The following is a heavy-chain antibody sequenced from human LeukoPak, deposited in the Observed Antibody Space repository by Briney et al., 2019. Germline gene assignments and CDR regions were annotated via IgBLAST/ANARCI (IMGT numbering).Heavy chain of an antibody. J-gene: IGHJ4*02. V-gene: IGHV3-74*01. CDR2: INSDESIT. D-gene: IGHD4-11*01. CDR3: ARGLAPGFLDY. CDR1: GFTFSSSW. Sequence: GGSLRLSCAASGFTFSSSWMYWVRQAPGKGLVWVSRINSDESITTYADSVKGRFTISRDNAKNTLYLQMNSLRAEDTAVYYRARGLAPGFLDYWGQGTPVTVSS.